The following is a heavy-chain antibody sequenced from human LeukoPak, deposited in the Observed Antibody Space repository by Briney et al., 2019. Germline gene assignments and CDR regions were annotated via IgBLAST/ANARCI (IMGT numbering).Heavy chain of an antibody. CDR1: GYTFTTYN. J-gene: IGHJ6*03. CDR2: ISGYNGNT. V-gene: IGHV1-18*01. CDR3: ARDRRIAAAWNYYYYMDV. Sequence: ASVKVSCKASGYTFTTYNINWVRQAPGQGLEWMGWISGYNGNTNYAQKFQGRVTITADESTSTAYMELSSLRSEDTAVYYCARDRRIAAAWNYYYYMDVWGKGTTVTISS. D-gene: IGHD6-13*01.